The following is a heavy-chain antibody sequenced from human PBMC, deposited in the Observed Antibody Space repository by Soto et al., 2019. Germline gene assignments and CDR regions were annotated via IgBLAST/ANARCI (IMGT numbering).Heavy chain of an antibody. D-gene: IGHD3-22*01. Sequence: ASVKVSCKASGYTFTSYAMHWVRQAPGQRLEWMGWINAGNGNTKYSQKFQGRVTMTRDTSMSTAYMELSSLRSEDTAVYYCARAPLGIIVAPDFWGQGTLVTVSS. CDR1: GYTFTSYA. CDR3: ARAPLGIIVAPDF. J-gene: IGHJ4*02. V-gene: IGHV1-3*01. CDR2: INAGNGNT.